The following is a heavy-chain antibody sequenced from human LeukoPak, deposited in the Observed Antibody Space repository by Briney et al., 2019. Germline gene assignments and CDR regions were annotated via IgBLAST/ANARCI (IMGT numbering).Heavy chain of an antibody. D-gene: IGHD3-10*01. CDR1: GYSISSGYY. V-gene: IGHV4-38-2*02. Sequence: PSETLSLTCTVSGYSISSGYYWGWIRQPPGKGLEWIGSIYHSGSTYYNPSLKSRVTISVDTSKNQFSLKLSSVTAADTAVYYCAREKGELLWFGELNLSHAFDIWGQGTMVTVSS. CDR2: IYHSGST. CDR3: AREKGELLWFGELNLSHAFDI. J-gene: IGHJ3*02.